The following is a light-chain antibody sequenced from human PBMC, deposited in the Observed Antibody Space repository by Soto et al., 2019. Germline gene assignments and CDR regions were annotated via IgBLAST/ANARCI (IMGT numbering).Light chain of an antibody. CDR2: EVS. CDR3: ASYTSSSHVV. J-gene: IGLJ2*01. V-gene: IGLV2-14*01. CDR1: SSDVGGYNY. Sequence: QSALTQPASVSGSPGQSITISCTGTSSDVGGYNYVSWYQQHPGKAPKLMIYEVSNRPSGVSRRFSGSKSGNTASLTISGLQAEDEADFYCASYTSSSHVVFGGGTKVTVL.